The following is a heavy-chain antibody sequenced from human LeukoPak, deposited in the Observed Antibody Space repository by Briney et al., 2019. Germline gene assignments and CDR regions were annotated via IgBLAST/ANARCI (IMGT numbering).Heavy chain of an antibody. CDR3: AKDAQAPMNDAFDI. CDR2: IRYDGSNE. V-gene: IGHV3-30*02. J-gene: IGHJ3*02. Sequence: GGSLRHSCAASGFTFSNYGMHWVRQAPGKGLEWVALIRYDGSNEYYADSVKGRFTISRDNSKNTLYLQMNTLRTEDTAVYYCAKDAQAPMNDAFDIWGQGTMVTVSS. CDR1: GFTFSNYG.